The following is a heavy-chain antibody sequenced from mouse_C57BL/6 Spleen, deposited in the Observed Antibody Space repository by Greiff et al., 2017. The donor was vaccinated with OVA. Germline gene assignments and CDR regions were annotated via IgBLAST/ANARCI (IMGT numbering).Heavy chain of an antibody. Sequence: EVQLQESGPGLVKPSQSLSLTCSVTGYSITSGYYWNWIRQFPGNKLEWMCYISYDGSNNYNPSLKNRIPITRDTSKNQFFLKLNSVTTEDTAKYYCERDGSKNYFDYWGQGTTLTVSS. D-gene: IGHD2-5*01. CDR2: ISYDGSN. CDR3: ERDGSKNYFDY. J-gene: IGHJ2*01. V-gene: IGHV3-6*01. CDR1: GYSITSGYY.